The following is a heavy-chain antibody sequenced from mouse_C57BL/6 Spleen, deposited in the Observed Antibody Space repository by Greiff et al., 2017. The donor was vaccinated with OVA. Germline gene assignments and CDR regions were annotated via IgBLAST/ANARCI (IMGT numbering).Heavy chain of an antibody. J-gene: IGHJ2*01. D-gene: IGHD2-1*01. V-gene: IGHV7-3*01. CDR3: ASGNWYYFDD. CDR2: IRNKANGYTT. Sequence: EVQGVESRGGLVQPGGSLSLSCAASGFTFTDYYMSWVRQPPGMALEWLGFIRNKANGYTTEYSAYVKGRFTISRDNSQSFLYLQMNALRAEDSATYYCASGNWYYFDDWGQGTTLTVSS. CDR1: GFTFTDYY.